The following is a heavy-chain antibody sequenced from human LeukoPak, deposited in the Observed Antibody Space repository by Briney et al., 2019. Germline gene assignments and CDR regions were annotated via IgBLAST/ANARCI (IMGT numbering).Heavy chain of an antibody. V-gene: IGHV1-2*02. J-gene: IGHJ4*02. D-gene: IGHD3-9*01. CDR3: AVSFNILTGYYRLDY. CDR2: INPNSGGT. CDR1: GYTFTGYY. Sequence: ASVKVSCKASGYTFTGYYMHWVRQAPGQGLEWMGWINPNSGGTNYAQKFQGRVTMTRDTSISTAYMELSRLRSDDTAVYYCAVSFNILTGYYRLDYWGQGTLVTVSS.